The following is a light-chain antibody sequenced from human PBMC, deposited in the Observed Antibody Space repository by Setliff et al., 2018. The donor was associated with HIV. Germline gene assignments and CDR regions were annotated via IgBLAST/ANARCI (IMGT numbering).Light chain of an antibody. V-gene: IGLV1-47*01. CDR1: YSNIGSNY. J-gene: IGLJ2*01. Sequence: QSALTQPPSASGTPGQRVTISCSGSYSNIGSNYVYWYQQLPGTVPRLLIYRNNQRPSGVPDRFSGSKSGTSASLAISGLRSEDETDYYCAAWDDSLSGLVLFGGGTKVTV. CDR3: AAWDDSLSGLVL. CDR2: RNN.